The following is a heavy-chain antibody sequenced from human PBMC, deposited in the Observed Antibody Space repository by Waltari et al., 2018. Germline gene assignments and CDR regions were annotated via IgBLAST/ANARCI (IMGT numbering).Heavy chain of an antibody. CDR1: GASITGYH. CDR3: ATKDGHF. V-gene: IGHV4-4*07. Sequence: QVQLQESGPGLVKPSETLSLTCTVSGASITGYHWSWFRPSAGKGLEWIGRMFISGSSDYNPSLQSRISMSLDASKSQFSLRLNSVTAADTAVYYCATKDGHFWGQGVLVTVSS. CDR2: MFISGSS. J-gene: IGHJ4*02. D-gene: IGHD3-3*02.